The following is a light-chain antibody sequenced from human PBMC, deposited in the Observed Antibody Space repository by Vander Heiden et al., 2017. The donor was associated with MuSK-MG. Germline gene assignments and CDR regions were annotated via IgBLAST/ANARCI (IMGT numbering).Light chain of an antibody. Sequence: EMVLTQSPGTLSLSPGERATLSCRASQNVDNNYLAWYQQKPGQAPRLLIYGASMRATVVPDRFSGSGSGTDFTLTISMLEPEDLAVYFFQNEGGSLITFGHGTKVDLK. CDR3: QNEGGSLIT. CDR2: GAS. CDR1: QNVDNNY. V-gene: IGKV3-20*01. J-gene: IGKJ3*01.